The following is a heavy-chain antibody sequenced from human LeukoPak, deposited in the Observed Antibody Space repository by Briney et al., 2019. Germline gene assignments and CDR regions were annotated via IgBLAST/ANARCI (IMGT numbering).Heavy chain of an antibody. CDR2: IIPIFGTA. CDR3: ARAGELGQLGRSGSYLY. V-gene: IGHV1-69*05. D-gene: IGHD1-26*01. J-gene: IGHJ4*02. CDR1: GGTFSSYA. Sequence: SVKVSCKASGGTFSSYAISWVRQAPGQGLEWMGGIIPIFGTANYAQKFQCRVTITTDESTSTAYMELSSLRSEDTAVYYCARAGELGQLGRSGSYLYWGQGTLVTVSS.